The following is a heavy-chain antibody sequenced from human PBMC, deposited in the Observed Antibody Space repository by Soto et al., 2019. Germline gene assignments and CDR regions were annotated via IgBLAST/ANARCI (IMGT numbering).Heavy chain of an antibody. CDR2: IMPIFGTA. CDR3: ARDLEQLGVSVNYGLDV. V-gene: IGHV1-69*01. CDR1: GGTFSTYA. D-gene: IGHD6-6*01. J-gene: IGHJ6*02. Sequence: QVQLVQSGAEVKKPGSSVKVSCKASGGTFSTYAVNWVRQAPGQGLEWMGGIMPIFGTAKYAQKFQGRVTITADESTSTAYMEMSSLISEDTAVYYCARDLEQLGVSVNYGLDVWGQGTTVTVSS.